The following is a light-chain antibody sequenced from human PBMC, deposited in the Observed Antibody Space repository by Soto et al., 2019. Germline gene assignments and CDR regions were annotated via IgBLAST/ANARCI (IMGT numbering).Light chain of an antibody. Sequence: IQMTQSPSSLSASVGDRVTITCRASQSVSSYLNWYQQKSGKAPTRLILGATTLHSGVPSRFSGSASGTEFSLIISGLQPEDFATYYCLQYNHYPPTFGQGTKVDIK. CDR2: GAT. V-gene: IGKV1-17*01. CDR1: QSVSSY. CDR3: LQYNHYPPT. J-gene: IGKJ1*01.